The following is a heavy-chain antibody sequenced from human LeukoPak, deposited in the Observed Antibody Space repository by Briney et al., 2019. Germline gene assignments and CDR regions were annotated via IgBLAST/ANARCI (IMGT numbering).Heavy chain of an antibody. D-gene: IGHD3-16*02. J-gene: IGHJ4*02. CDR2: ISGSGGGT. V-gene: IGHV3-23*01. CDR3: AKRGPNYDYIWGSYRSGY. CDR1: GFTFSSYA. Sequence: GGSLRLSCAASGFTFSSYAMSWVRQAPGKGLEWVSAISGSGGGTYYADSVKGRFTISRDNSKNTLHLQMNSLRAEDTAVYYCAKRGPNYDYIWGSYRSGYWGQGTLVTVSS.